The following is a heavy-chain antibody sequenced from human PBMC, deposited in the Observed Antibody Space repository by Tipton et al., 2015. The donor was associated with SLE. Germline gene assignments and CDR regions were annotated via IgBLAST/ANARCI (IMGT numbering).Heavy chain of an antibody. J-gene: IGHJ4*02. D-gene: IGHD4-23*01. CDR1: GGSFSGYY. CDR3: ARVYYGGNSGFDY. V-gene: IGHV4-34*01. Sequence: TLSLTCAVYGGSFSGYYWSWIRQPPGKGLEWIGEINHSGSTNYNPSLKSRVTISVDTSKNQFSLKLSSVTAADTAVYYCARVYYGGNSGFDYWGQGTLVTVSS. CDR2: INHSGST.